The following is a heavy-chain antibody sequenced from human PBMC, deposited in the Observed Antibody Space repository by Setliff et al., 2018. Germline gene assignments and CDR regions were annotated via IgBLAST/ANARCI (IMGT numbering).Heavy chain of an antibody. CDR2: IKTKTDGGTT. Sequence: GGSLRLSCLASGFTFSNAWMRWVRQAPGKGLEWVGRIKTKTDGGTTDYAAPVKDRFTISRDDSKNTLYLQMRSLKAEDTAVYNCAGSRAWIPFLESWGQGTLVTVSS. V-gene: IGHV3-15*05. CDR3: AGSRAWIPFLES. CDR1: GFTFSNAW. D-gene: IGHD3-3*01. J-gene: IGHJ5*02.